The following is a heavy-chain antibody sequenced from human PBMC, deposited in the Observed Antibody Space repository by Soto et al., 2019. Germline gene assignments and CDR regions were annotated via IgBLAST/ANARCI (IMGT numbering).Heavy chain of an antibody. Sequence: SETLSLTCTVSGGSISSGDYYWSWIRQPPGKGLEWIGYIYYSGSTYYNPSLKSRVTISVDTSKNRFSLKLSSVTAADTAVYYCARENSPGIAAAGTVYWGQGTLVTVSS. D-gene: IGHD6-13*01. V-gene: IGHV4-30-4*01. CDR1: GGSISSGDYY. CDR3: ARENSPGIAAAGTVY. J-gene: IGHJ4*02. CDR2: IYYSGST.